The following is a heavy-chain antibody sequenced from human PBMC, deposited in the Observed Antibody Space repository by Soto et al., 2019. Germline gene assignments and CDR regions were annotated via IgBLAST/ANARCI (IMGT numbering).Heavy chain of an antibody. CDR3: ARDNADSSGWYFSLDY. D-gene: IGHD6-19*01. Sequence: SVKVSCKASGGTFSSYTISWVRQAPGQGLEWMGRIIPILGIANYAQKFQGRVTITRDTSASTAYMELSSLRSEDTAVYYCARDNADSSGWYFSLDYWG. V-gene: IGHV1-69*04. J-gene: IGHJ4*01. CDR1: GGTFSSYT. CDR2: IIPILGIA.